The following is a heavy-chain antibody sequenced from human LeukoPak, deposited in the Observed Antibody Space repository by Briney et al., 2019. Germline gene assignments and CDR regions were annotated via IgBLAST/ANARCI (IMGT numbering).Heavy chain of an antibody. D-gene: IGHD4-17*01. CDR2: IYYSGST. Sequence: SETLSLTCTVSGGSISSSSYYWGWIRQPPGKGLEWIGYIYYSGSTNYNPSLKSRVTISVDTSKNQFSLKLSSVTAADTAVYYCARLGTVTGYGMDVWGQGTTVTVSS. V-gene: IGHV4-61*05. J-gene: IGHJ6*02. CDR3: ARLGTVTGYGMDV. CDR1: GGSISSSSYY.